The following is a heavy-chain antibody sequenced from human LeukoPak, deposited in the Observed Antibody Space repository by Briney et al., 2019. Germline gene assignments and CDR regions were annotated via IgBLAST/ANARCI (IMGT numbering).Heavy chain of an antibody. CDR2: ISAYNGNT. CDR1: GYTFTSYG. V-gene: IGHV1-18*01. Sequence: GASVKVSCKASGYTFTSYGISWVRQAPGQGLEWMGWISAYNGNTNYAQKLQGRVTMTTDTSTSTAYMELRSLRSDDTAVYYCARDLMVRGPKSFDYWGQGTLVTVSS. D-gene: IGHD3-10*01. J-gene: IGHJ4*02. CDR3: ARDLMVRGPKSFDY.